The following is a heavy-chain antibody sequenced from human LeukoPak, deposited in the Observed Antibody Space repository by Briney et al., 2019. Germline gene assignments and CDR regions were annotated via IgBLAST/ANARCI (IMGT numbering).Heavy chain of an antibody. Sequence: PGGSLRPSCAASGFTINTFTMNWVRQAPGKGREWVSTIRGAEGGTYYADSVKGRFTISRDNFENTLYLQMNYLREEDTALYYCAKAFSSGWSPFDYWGQGALVTVSS. V-gene: IGHV3-23*01. CDR2: IRGAEGGT. D-gene: IGHD6-19*01. J-gene: IGHJ4*02. CDR3: AKAFSSGWSPFDY. CDR1: GFTINTFT.